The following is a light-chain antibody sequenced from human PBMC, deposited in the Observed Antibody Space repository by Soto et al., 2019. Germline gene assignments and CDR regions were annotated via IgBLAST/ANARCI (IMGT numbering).Light chain of an antibody. CDR1: SGYVGTYSL. J-gene: IGLJ1*01. V-gene: IGLV2-23*01. CDR2: EGH. Sequence: QSALAQPASVSGSPGQSITISCTGASGYVGTYSLVSWYQQHPGKALKVVIYEGHKRPSGVPDRFSGSTSVNTASLTISGLQTDDEADYYCCLYVGATTYVFGTGTQLTVL. CDR3: CLYVGATTYV.